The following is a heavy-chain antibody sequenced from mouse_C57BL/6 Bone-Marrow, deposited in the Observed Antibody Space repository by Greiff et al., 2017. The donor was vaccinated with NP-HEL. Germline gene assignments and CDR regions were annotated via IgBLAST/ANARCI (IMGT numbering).Heavy chain of an antibody. J-gene: IGHJ2*01. V-gene: IGHV1-19*01. CDR2: INPYNGGT. Sequence: EVQLQQSGPVLVKPGASVKMSCKASGYTFTDYYMNWVKQSHGKSLEWIGVINPYNGGTSYNQKFKGKATLTVDKSSSTAYMELNSLTSEDSAVYYCARLGPFITTVVATNYFDYWGQGTTLTVSS. D-gene: IGHD1-1*01. CDR1: GYTFTDYY. CDR3: ARLGPFITTVVATNYFDY.